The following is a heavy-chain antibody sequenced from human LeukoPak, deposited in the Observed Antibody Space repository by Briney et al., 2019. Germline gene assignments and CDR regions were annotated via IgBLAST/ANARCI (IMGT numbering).Heavy chain of an antibody. J-gene: IGHJ4*02. CDR2: IYYSGST. Sequence: SETLSLTCTVSGGSISSGDYYWSWIRQPPGKGLEWIGYIYYSGSTYYNPSLKSRVTISVDTSKNQFSLKLSSVTAADTAVYYCATTDRTTVNRFDYWGQGTLVTVSS. V-gene: IGHV4-30-4*01. D-gene: IGHD4-17*01. CDR1: GGSISSGDYY. CDR3: ATTDRTTVNRFDY.